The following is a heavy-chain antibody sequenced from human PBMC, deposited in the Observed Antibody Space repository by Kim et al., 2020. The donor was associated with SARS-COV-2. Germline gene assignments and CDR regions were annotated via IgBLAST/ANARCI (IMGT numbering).Heavy chain of an antibody. CDR2: IYSGGST. CDR1: GFTVSSNY. D-gene: IGHD1-26*01. CDR3: ARDDGASYYGMDV. J-gene: IGHJ6*02. Sequence: GGSLRLSCAASGFTVSSNYMSWVRQAPGKGLEWVSVIYSGGSTYYADSVKGRFTISRDNSKNTLYLQMNSLRAEDTAVYYCARDDGASYYGMDVWGQGTTVTVSS. V-gene: IGHV3-53*01.